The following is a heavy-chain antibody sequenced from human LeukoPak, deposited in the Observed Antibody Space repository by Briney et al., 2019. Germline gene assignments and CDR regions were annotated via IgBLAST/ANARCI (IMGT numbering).Heavy chain of an antibody. V-gene: IGHV1-46*01. CDR2: IDPSGGRT. D-gene: IGHD1/OR15-1a*01. CDR3: AREWPNTCWFDP. Sequence: GASVKVPCKASGYTFTSYYMHWVRQAPGQGLEWMGIIDPSGGRTGYGQKFQGRVTITRDTSTSTVYMELRSLSSDDTAVYYCAREWPNTCWFDPWGQGTLVTVSS. CDR1: GYTFTSYY. J-gene: IGHJ5*02.